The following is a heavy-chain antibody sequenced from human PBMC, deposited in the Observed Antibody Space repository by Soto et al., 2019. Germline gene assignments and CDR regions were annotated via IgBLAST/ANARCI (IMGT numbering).Heavy chain of an antibody. Sequence: QVQLQESGPGLVKPSETLSLTCTVSGGSISNYYWSWIRQPPGKGLEWIGYIYYSGSPNYNPSLKSRVTISVDTSKNQFSLKLSSVTAADTAVYYCARRYGSSFDIWGQGTIVTVSS. CDR1: GGSISNYY. CDR2: IYYSGSP. CDR3: ARRYGSSFDI. D-gene: IGHD6-19*01. V-gene: IGHV4-59*01. J-gene: IGHJ3*02.